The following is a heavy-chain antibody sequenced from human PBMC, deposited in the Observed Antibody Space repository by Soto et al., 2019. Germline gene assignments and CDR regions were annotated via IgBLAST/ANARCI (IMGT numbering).Heavy chain of an antibody. V-gene: IGHV4-59*08. Sequence: SETLSLTCTVSGGSISSYYWSWIRQPPGKGLEWIGYIYYSGSTNYNPSLKSRVTISVDTSKNQFSLKLSSVTAADTAVYYCARRSGYDSLYYFDYWGQGPLVTVSS. J-gene: IGHJ4*02. CDR2: IYYSGST. D-gene: IGHD5-12*01. CDR1: GGSISSYY. CDR3: ARRSGYDSLYYFDY.